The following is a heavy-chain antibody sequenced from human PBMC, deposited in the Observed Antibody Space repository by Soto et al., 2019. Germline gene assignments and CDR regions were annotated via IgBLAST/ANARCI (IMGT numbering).Heavy chain of an antibody. Sequence: PSETLSLTYAVSGYSISSGYYWGWIRQPPGKGLEWIGSIYHSGSTYYNPSLKSRVTISVDTSKNQFSLKLSSVTAADTAVYYCARDRLRGLWDYWGQGTLVTVSS. CDR1: GYSISSGYY. CDR3: ARDRLRGLWDY. CDR2: IYHSGST. J-gene: IGHJ4*02. V-gene: IGHV4-38-2*02. D-gene: IGHD5-12*01.